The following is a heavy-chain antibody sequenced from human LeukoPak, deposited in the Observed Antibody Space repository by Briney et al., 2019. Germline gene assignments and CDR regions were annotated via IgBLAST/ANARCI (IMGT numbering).Heavy chain of an antibody. CDR2: INPNSGGT. CDR1: GYIFTDYY. V-gene: IGHV1/OR15-1*04. CDR3: ARIRSSGYHYFDY. D-gene: IGHD3-9*01. Sequence: ASVKVSCKASGYIFTDYYMHWVRQAPGQELGWMGRINPNSGGTNYAQKFQGRVTVTWDTSIRTVYMELSSLTSDDTAVYYCARIRSSGYHYFDYWGQGTLVTVSS. J-gene: IGHJ4*02.